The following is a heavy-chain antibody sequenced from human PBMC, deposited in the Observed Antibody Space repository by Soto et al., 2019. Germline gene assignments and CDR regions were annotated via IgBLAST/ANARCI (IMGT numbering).Heavy chain of an antibody. CDR2: IYYSGTT. J-gene: IGHJ6*02. CDR1: GGSISSYY. Sequence: SETLSLTCTVSGGSISSYYWSWIRQPPGKGLEWIGYIYYSGTTSYNPSLKGRVTISVDTSKNQFSLKLSSVTAADTAVYYCAGHAPYCSSTSHCAYGMAVWGQGTTVTVSS. CDR3: AGHAPYCSSTSHCAYGMAV. V-gene: IGHV4-59*08. D-gene: IGHD2-2*01.